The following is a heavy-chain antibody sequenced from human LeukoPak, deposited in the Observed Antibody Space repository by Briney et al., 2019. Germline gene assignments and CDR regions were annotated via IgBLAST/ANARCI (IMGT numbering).Heavy chain of an antibody. CDR1: GFTFSSYA. CDR2: ISYDGSNK. CDR3: ARDSYDSSGYYFYYYGMDV. J-gene: IGHJ6*02. D-gene: IGHD3-22*01. Sequence: AGGSLRLSCAASGFTFSSYAMHWVRQGPGKGLEWVAVISYDGSNKYYADSVKGRFTISRDNSKNTLYLQMNSLRAEDTAVYYCARDSYDSSGYYFYYYGMDVWGQGTTVTVSS. V-gene: IGHV3-30-3*01.